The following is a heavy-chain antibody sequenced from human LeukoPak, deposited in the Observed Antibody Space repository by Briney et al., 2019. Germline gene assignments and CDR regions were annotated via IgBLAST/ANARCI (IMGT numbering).Heavy chain of an antibody. D-gene: IGHD5-12*01. Sequence: SVKVSCKASGGSFNNYAVTWVRQAPGQGLEWMGGFIPILDTTNYAPNFQGRVTITTDESSTTAYMELSSLKWEDTALHYCARSNDYDYHFNYWGQGTLVTVSS. CDR1: GGSFNNYA. CDR2: FIPILDTT. CDR3: ARSNDYDYHFNY. J-gene: IGHJ4*02. V-gene: IGHV1-69*05.